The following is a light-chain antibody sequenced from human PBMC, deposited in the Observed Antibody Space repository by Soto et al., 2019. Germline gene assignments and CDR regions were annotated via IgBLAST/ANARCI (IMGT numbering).Light chain of an antibody. CDR3: QKYGSSPPYT. CDR1: QSVSSSY. V-gene: IGKV3-20*01. Sequence: EIVLTQSPGTLSLSPGERATLSCRASQSVSSSYLAWYQQKPGQAPRLLIYGASSRYTGIPDRFSGSGSGTDFTLTISRLEPEDFAVYYCQKYGSSPPYTFGQGTKLAIK. J-gene: IGKJ2*01. CDR2: GAS.